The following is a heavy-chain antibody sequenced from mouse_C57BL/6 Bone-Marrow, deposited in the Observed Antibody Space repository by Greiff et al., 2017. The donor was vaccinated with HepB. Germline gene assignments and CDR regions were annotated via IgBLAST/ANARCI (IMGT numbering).Heavy chain of an antibody. Sequence: EVKVVESGGDLVKPGGSLKLSCAASGFTFSTSGMSWVRQTPDKRLEWVATINTGGTYTYYADSVRGRFTISRDTAKNTLFLLMSSLKSEDSAIYYCARDRCDYYFDYWGQGNTLTVSS. CDR2: INTGGTYT. V-gene: IGHV5-6*01. CDR1: GFTFSTSG. J-gene: IGHJ2*01. CDR3: ARDRCDYYFDY.